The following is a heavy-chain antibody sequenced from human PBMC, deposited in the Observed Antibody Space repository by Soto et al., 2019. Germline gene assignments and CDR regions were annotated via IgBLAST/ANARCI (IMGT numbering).Heavy chain of an antibody. V-gene: IGHV4-59*01. CDR3: ARSNDARVYYYYGMDV. J-gene: IGHJ6*02. CDR2: IYYSGST. CDR1: GGSISSYY. Sequence: QVQLQESGPGLVKPSETLSLTCTVSGGSISSYYWSWIRQPPGMGLEWIGYIYYSGSTKYNPSLKGRVNLFGDTSKHQFSLKLSSVTAADTAVYYCARSNDARVYYYYGMDVWGQGTTVTVSS.